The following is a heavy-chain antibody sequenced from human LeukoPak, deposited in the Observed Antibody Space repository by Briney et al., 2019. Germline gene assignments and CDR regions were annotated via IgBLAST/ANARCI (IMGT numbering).Heavy chain of an antibody. V-gene: IGHV4-34*01. D-gene: IGHD3-10*01. Sequence: SETLSLTCAVYGGPFSGYYWSWIRQPPGKGLEWIGEINHSGSTNYNPSLKSRVTISVDTSKNQFSLKLSSVTAADTAVYYCARVLWFGESTEFDYWGQGTLVTVSS. CDR2: INHSGST. J-gene: IGHJ4*02. CDR1: GGPFSGYY. CDR3: ARVLWFGESTEFDY.